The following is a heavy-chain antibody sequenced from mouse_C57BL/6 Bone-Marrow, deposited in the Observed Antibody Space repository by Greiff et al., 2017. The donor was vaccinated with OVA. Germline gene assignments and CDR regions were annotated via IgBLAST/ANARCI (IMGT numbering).Heavy chain of an antibody. Sequence: VKLVESGAELVRPGASVKLSCKASGYTFTDYYINWVKQRPGQGLEWIARIYPGSGNTYYNEKFKGKATLTAEKSSSTAYMQLSSLTSEDSAVYFCARYDLGYWGQGTTLTVSS. D-gene: IGHD2-4*01. J-gene: IGHJ2*01. CDR2: IYPGSGNT. V-gene: IGHV1-76*01. CDR1: GYTFTDYY. CDR3: ARYDLGY.